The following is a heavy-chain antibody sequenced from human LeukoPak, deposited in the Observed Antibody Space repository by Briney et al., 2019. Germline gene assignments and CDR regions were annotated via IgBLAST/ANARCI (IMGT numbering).Heavy chain of an antibody. V-gene: IGHV1-2*02. Sequence: ASVKVSCKASGYTFTGYYIHWVRQAPGQGLEWMGWINPDSGATNYVQKFQGRVTITRDTSISTAYMELRSLRSDDTAVYYCARDLYGSGTYIPFDYWGQGSLVTDSS. CDR3: ARDLYGSGTYIPFDY. CDR2: INPDSGAT. CDR1: GYTFTGYY. D-gene: IGHD3-10*01. J-gene: IGHJ4*02.